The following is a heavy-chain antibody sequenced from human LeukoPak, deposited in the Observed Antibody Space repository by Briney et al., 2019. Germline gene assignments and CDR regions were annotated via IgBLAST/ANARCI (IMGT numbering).Heavy chain of an antibody. CDR3: ASGTYYDFSFDP. V-gene: IGHV3-11*01. Sequence: SGGSLRLSWAASGFTFSDYYMSWISQAPGKGMEGVSYISSSGSTIYYADSVKGRFTISRDNAKNSLYLQMNSLRAEDTAVYYCASGTYYDFSFDPWGQGTLVTVSS. CDR1: GFTFSDYY. J-gene: IGHJ5*02. CDR2: ISSSGSTI. D-gene: IGHD3-3*01.